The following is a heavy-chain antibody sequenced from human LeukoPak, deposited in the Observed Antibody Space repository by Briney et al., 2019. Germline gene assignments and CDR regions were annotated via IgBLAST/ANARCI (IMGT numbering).Heavy chain of an antibody. CDR3: ARVIDYVSGSYSDAFDI. J-gene: IGHJ3*02. Sequence: PGGSLRLSCAASGFTFSSYSMNWVRQAPGKGLEWVSSISSSSSYIYYADSVKGRFTISRDNAKNSLYLQMNSLRAEDTAVYYCARVIDYVSGSYSDAFDIWGQGTMVTVSS. D-gene: IGHD1-26*01. CDR2: ISSSSSYI. CDR1: GFTFSSYS. V-gene: IGHV3-21*01.